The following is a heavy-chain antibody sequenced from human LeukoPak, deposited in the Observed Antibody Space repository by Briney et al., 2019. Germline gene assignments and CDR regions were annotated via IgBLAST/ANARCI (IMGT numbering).Heavy chain of an antibody. V-gene: IGHV4-38-2*01. CDR2: IYHSGST. D-gene: IGHD5-12*01. CDR1: GYSISSGYY. J-gene: IGHJ4*02. Sequence: SETLSLTCAVSGYSISSGYYWGWIRQPPGKGLEWIGSIYHSGSTYYNPSLKSRVTISVDTSKNQFSLKLSSVTAADTAAYYCARAGGYSGYDQIFDYWGQGTLVTVSS. CDR3: ARAGGYSGYDQIFDY.